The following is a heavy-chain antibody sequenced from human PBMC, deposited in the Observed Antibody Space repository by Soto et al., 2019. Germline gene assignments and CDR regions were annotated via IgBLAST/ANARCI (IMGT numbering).Heavy chain of an antibody. J-gene: IGHJ4*02. Sequence: ASVKVSCKASGYTFTSYAMHWVRQAPGQRLEWMGWINAGNGNTKYSQKFQGRVTITRDTSASTAYMELSSLRSEDTAVYYCAAASGSYEYYFDYWGQGTLVTVSS. CDR3: AAASGSYEYYFDY. CDR1: GYTFTSYA. V-gene: IGHV1-3*01. D-gene: IGHD1-26*01. CDR2: INAGNGNT.